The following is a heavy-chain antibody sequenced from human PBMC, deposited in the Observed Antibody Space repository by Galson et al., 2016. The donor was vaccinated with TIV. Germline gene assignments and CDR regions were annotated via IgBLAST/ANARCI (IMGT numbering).Heavy chain of an antibody. CDR2: INPNSSDT. J-gene: IGHJ5*02. Sequence: SVKVSCKASGYTFIGYYMHWVRQAPGQGLEWMGWINPNSSDTNYAQRFQGRVTMTRDTSISTAYMELTSLRSDDTAVYYCARDLESNRWYDNWFDPWGQGTLVTVSS. CDR1: GYTFIGYY. V-gene: IGHV1-2*02. CDR3: ARDLESNRWYDNWFDP. D-gene: IGHD6-13*01.